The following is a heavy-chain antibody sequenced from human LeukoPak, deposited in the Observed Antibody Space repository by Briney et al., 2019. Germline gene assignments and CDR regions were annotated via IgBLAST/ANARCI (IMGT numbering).Heavy chain of an antibody. CDR1: GFTFSNYE. CDR2: ISSSGSTI. CDR3: AKADSGDYAFDS. J-gene: IGHJ4*02. Sequence: GGSLRLSCAASGFTFSNYEMNWVRQAPGKGLEWVSYISSSGSTIYYADSVKGRFTISKDSSKNTLYLQMNSLRAEDTAVYYCAKADSGDYAFDSWGQGTLVAVSS. D-gene: IGHD4-17*01. V-gene: IGHV3-48*03.